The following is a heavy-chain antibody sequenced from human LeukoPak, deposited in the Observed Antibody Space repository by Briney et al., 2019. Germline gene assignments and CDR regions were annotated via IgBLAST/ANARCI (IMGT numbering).Heavy chain of an antibody. CDR3: AKGYGSGWYDNWFDS. Sequence: GGSLRLSCAVSGFTFSSYWMSWVRQAPGKGLEWVANIKQDGSEKYYVDSVKGRFTISRDNAKNSLYLQMNSLRAEDTALYYCAKGYGSGWYDNWFDSWGQGTLVTVSS. CDR2: IKQDGSEK. V-gene: IGHV3-7*03. CDR1: GFTFSSYW. D-gene: IGHD6-19*01. J-gene: IGHJ5*01.